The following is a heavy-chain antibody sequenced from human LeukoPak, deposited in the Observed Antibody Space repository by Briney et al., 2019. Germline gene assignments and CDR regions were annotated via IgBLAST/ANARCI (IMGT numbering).Heavy chain of an antibody. J-gene: IGHJ6*02. V-gene: IGHV1-24*01. CDR2: FDPEDGET. D-gene: IGHD3-3*01. CDR1: GYTLTELS. Sequence: GASVKVSCKVSGYTLTELSMHWVRQAPGKGLEWMGGFDPEDGETIYAQKFQGRVTMTEDTSTDTAYMELSSLRSEDTAVYYCAKTPPYPGFTIFGVVLKRDYYYYGMDVWGQGTTVTVSS. CDR3: AKTPPYPGFTIFGVVLKRDYYYYGMDV.